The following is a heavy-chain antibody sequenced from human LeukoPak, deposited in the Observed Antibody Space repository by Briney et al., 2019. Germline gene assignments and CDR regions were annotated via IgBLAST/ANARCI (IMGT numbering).Heavy chain of an antibody. D-gene: IGHD4-17*01. CDR1: GFTFSKYA. V-gene: IGHV3-30-3*01. CDR3: ARDSTVTKFDY. CDR2: ISYDGSNK. Sequence: GGSLRLSCAASGFTFSKYAMHWVRQAPGKGLEWAAVISYDGSNKYYADSVKGRFTISGDNSKNTLYLQMNSLRAEDTAVYYCARDSTVTKFDYWGQGTLVTVSS. J-gene: IGHJ4*02.